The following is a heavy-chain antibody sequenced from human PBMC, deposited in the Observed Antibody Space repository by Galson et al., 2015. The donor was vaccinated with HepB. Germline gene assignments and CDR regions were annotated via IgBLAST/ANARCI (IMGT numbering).Heavy chain of an antibody. V-gene: IGHV3-49*03. D-gene: IGHD6-25*01. Sequence: SLRLSCAASGFTFGDYAMSWFRQAPGKGLEWVGFIRSKAYGGTTEYAASVKGRFTISRDDSKSIAYLQMNSLKTEDTAVYYCTRSYLLRLYYYYYYMDVWGKGTTVTVSS. J-gene: IGHJ6*03. CDR1: GFTFGDYA. CDR2: IRSKAYGGTT. CDR3: TRSYLLRLYYYYYYMDV.